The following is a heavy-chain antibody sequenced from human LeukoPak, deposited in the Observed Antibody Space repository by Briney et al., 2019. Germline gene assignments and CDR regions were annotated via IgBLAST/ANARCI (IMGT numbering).Heavy chain of an antibody. CDR2: IKQDGSEK. D-gene: IGHD3-10*01. CDR3: ARGLVTMVRGVMGY. J-gene: IGHJ4*02. CDR1: GFTFSSYW. Sequence: GGSLRLSCAASGFTFSSYWMTWVRQAPGKGLEWVANIKQDGSEKTYVDSVRGRFTISRDNAKNSLYLQMNSLRAEDTAIYYCARGLVTMVRGVMGYWGQGTLVTVSS. V-gene: IGHV3-7*01.